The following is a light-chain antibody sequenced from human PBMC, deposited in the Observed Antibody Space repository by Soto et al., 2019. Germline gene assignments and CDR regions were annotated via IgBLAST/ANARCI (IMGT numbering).Light chain of an antibody. V-gene: IGKV3-11*01. CDR3: QQRTNCPPYRYT. CDR2: DAS. Sequence: EIVLTQSPATLSLSPGERATLSCRASQTVSSYLAWYQQKPGQAPRLLSYDASNRATGIPARFSGSGAGTDFTLTISSLEPEDFAVYYCQQRTNCPPYRYTFGQGTKLEIK. CDR1: QTVSSY. J-gene: IGKJ2*01.